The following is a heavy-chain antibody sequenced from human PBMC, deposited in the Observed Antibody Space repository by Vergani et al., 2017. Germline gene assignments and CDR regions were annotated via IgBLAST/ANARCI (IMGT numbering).Heavy chain of an antibody. V-gene: IGHV2-26*01. J-gene: IGHJ5*02. CDR3: ARIQDNWNYYWFDP. CDR1: GGSFSGYYW. D-gene: IGHD1-7*01. CDR2: IFSNDEK. Sequence: QWGAGLLKPSETLSLTCAVYGGSFSGYYWSWIRQPPGKALEWLAHIFSNDEKSYSTSLKSRLTISKDTSKSQVVLTMTNMDPVDTATYYCARIQDNWNYYWFDPWGQGTLVTVSS.